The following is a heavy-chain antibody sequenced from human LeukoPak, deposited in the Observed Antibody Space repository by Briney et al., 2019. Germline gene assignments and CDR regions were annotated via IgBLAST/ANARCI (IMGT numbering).Heavy chain of an antibody. Sequence: GGSLRLSCAASGFTFSGYSMNWVRQAPGKGLEWVSYISSGSHTIYYADSVKGRFTISRDNAKNSLYLQMSSLRDEDTAVYYCARGITVTKTVDYWGQGTLVTVSS. CDR3: ARGITVTKTVDY. D-gene: IGHD4-17*01. CDR1: GFTFSGYS. CDR2: ISSGSHTI. V-gene: IGHV3-48*02. J-gene: IGHJ4*02.